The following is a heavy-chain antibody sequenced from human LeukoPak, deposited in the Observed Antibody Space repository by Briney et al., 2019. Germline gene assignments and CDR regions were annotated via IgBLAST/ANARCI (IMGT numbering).Heavy chain of an antibody. Sequence: SETLSLTCTVSGGSISSGSYYWSWIRQPAGKGLEWIGRIYTSGSTDYNPSLKSRVTISVDTSKNQFSLKLSSVTAADTAVYYCARDRPIMVRGVIGDIWGQGTMVTVSS. D-gene: IGHD3-10*01. CDR2: IYTSGST. J-gene: IGHJ3*02. CDR1: GGSISSGSYY. CDR3: ARDRPIMVRGVIGDI. V-gene: IGHV4-61*02.